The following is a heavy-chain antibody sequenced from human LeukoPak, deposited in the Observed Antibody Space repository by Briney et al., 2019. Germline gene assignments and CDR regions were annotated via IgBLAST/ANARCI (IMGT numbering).Heavy chain of an antibody. CDR3: ARDRGRYYDSRGFYWGYYFDS. Sequence: AGGSLRLSCAASGFTFNSFAITWVRQAPGRGLEWVSTINANGGGTYYAGSVKGRFTISRDNSKDTLYLQMSSVRVDDTAVYYCARDRGRYYDSRGFYWGYYFDSWGQGILVTVST. CDR2: INANGGGT. V-gene: IGHV3-23*01. D-gene: IGHD3-22*01. J-gene: IGHJ4*02. CDR1: GFTFNSFA.